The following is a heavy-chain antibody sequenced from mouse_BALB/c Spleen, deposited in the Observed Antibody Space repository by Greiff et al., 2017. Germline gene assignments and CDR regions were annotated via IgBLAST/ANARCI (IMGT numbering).Heavy chain of an antibody. J-gene: IGHJ3*01. CDR3: ARDGDYAL. CDR2: IRNKANGYTT. CDR1: GFTFTDYY. V-gene: IGHV7-3*02. Sequence: EVKVVESGGGLVQPGGSLRLSCATSGFTFTDYYMSWVRQPPGKALEWLGFIRNKANGYTTEYSASVKGRFTISRDNSQSILYLQMNTLRAEDSATYYCARDGDYALGGQGTLVTVSA. D-gene: IGHD2-4*01.